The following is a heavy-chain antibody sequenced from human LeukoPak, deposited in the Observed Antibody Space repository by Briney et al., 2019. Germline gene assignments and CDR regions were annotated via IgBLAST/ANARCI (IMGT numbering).Heavy chain of an antibody. CDR3: AREGAYSSNYYGD. D-gene: IGHD6-13*01. J-gene: IGHJ4*02. CDR1: GYTFTGYY. CDR2: INPNSGGT. Sequence: GASVKVSCKASGYTFTGYYMHWVRQAPGQGLEWMGRINPNSGGTNYAQKLQGRVTMTRDTSMSTAYMELSRLRSDDTAVYYCAREGAYSSNYYGDWGQGTLVTVSS. V-gene: IGHV1-2*06.